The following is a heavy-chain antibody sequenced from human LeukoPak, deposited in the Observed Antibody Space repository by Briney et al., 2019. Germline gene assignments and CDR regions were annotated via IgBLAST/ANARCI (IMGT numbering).Heavy chain of an antibody. V-gene: IGHV1-8*03. D-gene: IGHD3-22*01. CDR3: ARGLGGYSSGFLEDYYYYYYMDV. CDR2: MNPNSGNT. J-gene: IGHJ6*03. CDR1: GYTFTSYA. Sequence: ASVKVSCKASGYTFTSYAINWVRQATGQRLEWMGWMNPNSGNTGYAQKFQGRVTITRNTSISTAYMELSSLRSEDTAVYYCARGLGGYSSGFLEDYYYYYYMDVWGKGTTVTVPS.